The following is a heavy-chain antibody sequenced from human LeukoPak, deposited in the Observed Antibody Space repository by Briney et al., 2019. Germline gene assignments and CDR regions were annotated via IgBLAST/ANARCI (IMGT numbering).Heavy chain of an antibody. Sequence: GGSLRLSCAASGFTFSSNHMSWVREAPGKGLERGSVIYSGGSTYYADSVKGRCTISRHNSKNTLYLQMNSLRAEDTAVYYCARAYDYYDFWSGWEGWGQGTLVTVSS. V-gene: IGHV3-53*04. D-gene: IGHD3-3*01. CDR1: GFTFSSNH. J-gene: IGHJ4*02. CDR2: IYSGGST. CDR3: ARAYDYYDFWSGWEG.